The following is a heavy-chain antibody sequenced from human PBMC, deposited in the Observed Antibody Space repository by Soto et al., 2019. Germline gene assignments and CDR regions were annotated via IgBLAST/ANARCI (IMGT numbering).Heavy chain of an antibody. J-gene: IGHJ6*03. CDR2: IYYSGST. CDR1: GGSISSSSYY. D-gene: IGHD2-2*02. Sequence: SETLSLTCTVSGGSISSSSYYWGWIRQPPGKGLEWIGSIYYSGSTYYNPSLKSRVTISVDTSKNQFSLKLSSVTAADTAVYYCARQEGYCSSTSCYTGASYYYYYMDVWGKGTTVTVSS. CDR3: ARQEGYCSSTSCYTGASYYYYYMDV. V-gene: IGHV4-39*01.